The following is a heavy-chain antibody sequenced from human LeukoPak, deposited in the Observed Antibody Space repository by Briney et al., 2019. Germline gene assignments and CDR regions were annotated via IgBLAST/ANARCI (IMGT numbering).Heavy chain of an antibody. J-gene: IGHJ4*02. CDR1: GFSFSDYE. CDR2: ISGDNPGT. Sequence: GGSLRLSCAASGFSFSDYEMSWVRQTPGKGLEWVAAISGDNPGTYHANSVKGRFTISRDNSKNTLHLQMSGLRAEDTARYYCAKAPVGHCSGAFCYHFDSWGQGTLVTVSS. CDR3: AKAPVGHCSGAFCYHFDS. V-gene: IGHV3-23*01. D-gene: IGHD2-15*01.